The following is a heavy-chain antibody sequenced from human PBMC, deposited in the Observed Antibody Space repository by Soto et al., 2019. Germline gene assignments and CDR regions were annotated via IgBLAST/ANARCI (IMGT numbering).Heavy chain of an antibody. D-gene: IGHD6-13*01. V-gene: IGHV3-23*01. CDR3: AKDATAGQFDY. CDR1: GFTFSNYA. Sequence: EVQLSESGGGLVQPGGSLRLSCAASGFTFSNYAMSWVRQAPGKGLEWVSAITGTGHATYYADSVKGRFTISRDKSKNTLYLQMNSMRVEDTARYYCAKDATAGQFDYWGQGTLVSVSS. J-gene: IGHJ4*02. CDR2: ITGTGHAT.